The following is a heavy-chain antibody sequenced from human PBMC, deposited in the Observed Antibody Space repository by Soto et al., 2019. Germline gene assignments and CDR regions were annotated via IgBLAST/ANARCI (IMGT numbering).Heavy chain of an antibody. J-gene: IGHJ1*01. D-gene: IGHD3-16*01. CDR2: TSDDGSDK. Sequence: QVQLVESGGGVVQPGTSLRVSCVGSGFTFRSYVIHWVRQAPGKGLEWVALTSDDGSDKYYGDSVRGRFTISRDNSRNTVDLQMASLRLEDTALYYCARWGTTGGLDVWGQGTLVSVSS. CDR3: ARWGTTGGLDV. CDR1: GFTFRSYV. V-gene: IGHV3-30*19.